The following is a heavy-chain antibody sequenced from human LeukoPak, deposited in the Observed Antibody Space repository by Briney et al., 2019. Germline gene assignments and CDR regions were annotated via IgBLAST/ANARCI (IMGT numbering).Heavy chain of an antibody. CDR2: ISYDGYYK. Sequence: PGGSLSPSRAASGFTFRTYTMHWVRQAPGKVLEWVASISYDGYYKYYAESVKGPFIISRDNSKNTLYLQINSLRADDTAVYYCASAGAVSDGFLLRDQGNLVIVSS. V-gene: IGHV3-30-3*01. D-gene: IGHD2-15*01. J-gene: IGHJ4*02. CDR1: GFTFRTYT. CDR3: ASAGAVSDGFLL.